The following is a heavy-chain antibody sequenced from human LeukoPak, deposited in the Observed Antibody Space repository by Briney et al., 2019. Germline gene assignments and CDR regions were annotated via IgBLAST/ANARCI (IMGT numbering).Heavy chain of an antibody. V-gene: IGHV3-33*06. Sequence: GGSLRLSCAASGFTFSSYGMHWVRQAPGKGLEGVAVIWYDGSNKYYADSVKGRFTISRDNSKNTLYLQMNSLRAEDTAVYYCAKDLGYSSSGVVYWGQGTLVTVSS. CDR1: GFTFSSYG. J-gene: IGHJ4*02. D-gene: IGHD6-13*01. CDR2: IWYDGSNK. CDR3: AKDLGYSSSGVVY.